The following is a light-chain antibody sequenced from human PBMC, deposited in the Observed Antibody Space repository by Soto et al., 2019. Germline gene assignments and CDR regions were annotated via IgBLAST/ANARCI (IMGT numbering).Light chain of an antibody. CDR3: QQYDNWPPP. Sequence: EIVMTQSPATLSVSPGERATLSCRASQSVSSNLAWYQQKPGQAPRLLMYATSTRATGIPDRFSGSGSGTEFTLTISSLQSEDFAVYYCQQYDNWPPPFGQGTRLEIK. J-gene: IGKJ5*01. V-gene: IGKV3-15*01. CDR2: ATS. CDR1: QSVSSN.